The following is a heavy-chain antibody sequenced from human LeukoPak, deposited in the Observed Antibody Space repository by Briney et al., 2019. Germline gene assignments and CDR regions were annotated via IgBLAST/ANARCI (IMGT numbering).Heavy chain of an antibody. D-gene: IGHD5-18*01. Sequence: GGSLRLSCAASGFTFSSYAMSWVRQAPGKGLEWVSAISGSGGSTYYADSVKGRFTISRDNSKNTLYLQMNSLRAEDTAVYYCAKDTSILGYSYGPSDYWGQGTLVTVSS. CDR1: GFTFSSYA. V-gene: IGHV3-23*01. CDR3: AKDTSILGYSYGPSDY. CDR2: ISGSGGST. J-gene: IGHJ4*02.